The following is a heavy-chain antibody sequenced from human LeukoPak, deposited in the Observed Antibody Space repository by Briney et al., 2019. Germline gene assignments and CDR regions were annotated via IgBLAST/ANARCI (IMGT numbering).Heavy chain of an antibody. J-gene: IGHJ6*02. D-gene: IGHD6-19*01. Sequence: GGSLRLSCAASGFTFSSYSMNWVRQAPGKGLEWVSSISSSSSYIYYADSVKGRFTISRDNAKNSLYLQMNSLRAEDTAVYYCARDRMAVAGGYYYYGMDVWGQGTTVTVSS. CDR1: GFTFSSYS. CDR2: ISSSSSYI. CDR3: ARDRMAVAGGYYYYGMDV. V-gene: IGHV3-21*01.